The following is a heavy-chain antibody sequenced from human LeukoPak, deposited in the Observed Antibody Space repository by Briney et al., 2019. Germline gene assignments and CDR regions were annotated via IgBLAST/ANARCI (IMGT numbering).Heavy chain of an antibody. J-gene: IGHJ5*02. CDR2: IHSSGTT. CDR1: GGSINSYY. Sequence: PSETLSLTCTVSGGSINSYYLNWIRQPPGKGLEWIGYIHSSGTTSYNPSLKSRVTISLDTSKNQFSLKLSSVTAADTAVYYCARRIWPWGQGTLVTVSS. V-gene: IGHV4-59*01. CDR3: ARRIWP.